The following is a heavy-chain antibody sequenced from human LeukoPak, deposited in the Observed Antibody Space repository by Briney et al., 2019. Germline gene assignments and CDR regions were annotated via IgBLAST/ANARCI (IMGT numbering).Heavy chain of an antibody. J-gene: IGHJ3*02. Sequence: ASVKVSCKTSGYSFTSYYIHWVRQAPGQGLEWMGIINPSGGSTTYAQKFQGRLTMASDTSTSTVYMELSSLRSEDTAMYYCARDHDYYDSSGYNDAFDIWGQGTMVTVSS. CDR2: INPSGGST. CDR1: GYSFTSYY. V-gene: IGHV1-46*01. CDR3: ARDHDYYDSSGYNDAFDI. D-gene: IGHD3-22*01.